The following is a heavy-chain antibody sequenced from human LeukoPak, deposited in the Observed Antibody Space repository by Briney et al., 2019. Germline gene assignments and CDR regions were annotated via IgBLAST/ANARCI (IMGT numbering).Heavy chain of an antibody. CDR1: GGSISSYY. Sequence: SETLSLTCTVSGGSISSYYWSWIRQPPGKGLEWIGYIYYSGSTNYNPSLKSRVTISVDTSKNQFSLKLSSVTAADTAVYYCARGQYYYDSSGYAKRYAFDIWGQGTMVTVSS. D-gene: IGHD3-22*01. CDR3: ARGQYYYDSSGYAKRYAFDI. V-gene: IGHV4-59*01. J-gene: IGHJ3*02. CDR2: IYYSGST.